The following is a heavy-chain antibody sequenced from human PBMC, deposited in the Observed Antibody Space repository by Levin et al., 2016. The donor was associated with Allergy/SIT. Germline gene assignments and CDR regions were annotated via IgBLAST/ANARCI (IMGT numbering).Heavy chain of an antibody. D-gene: IGHD3-22*01. Sequence: WVRQAPGQGLEWMGWINPNSGGTNYAQKFQGWVTMTRDTSISTAYMELSRLRSDDTVVYYCAMGHDSSGYYYFDYWGQGTLVTVSS. V-gene: IGHV1-2*04. CDR3: AMGHDSSGYYYFDY. J-gene: IGHJ4*02. CDR2: INPNSGGT.